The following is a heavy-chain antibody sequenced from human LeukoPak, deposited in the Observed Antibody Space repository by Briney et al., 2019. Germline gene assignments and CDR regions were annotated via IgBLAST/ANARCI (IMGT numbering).Heavy chain of an antibody. J-gene: IGHJ6*02. Sequence: GGSLRLSCAASGFTFSSYAMSWVRQAPGKGLEWVSVIYSGGSTYYADSVKGRFTISRDNSKNTLYLQMNSLRAEDTAVYYCARENYYYYYGMDVWGQGTTVTVSS. CDR2: IYSGGST. CDR1: GFTFSSYA. V-gene: IGHV3-66*01. CDR3: ARENYYYYYGMDV.